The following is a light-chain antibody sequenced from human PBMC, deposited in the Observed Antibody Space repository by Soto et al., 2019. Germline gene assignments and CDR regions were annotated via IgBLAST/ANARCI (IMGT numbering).Light chain of an antibody. CDR1: QTISSNF. CDR2: GVS. CDR3: QQCGSSPWT. J-gene: IGKJ1*01. V-gene: IGKV3-20*01. Sequence: EIVLTQSPGTLSLSPGEGATLACRASQTISSNFLAWYQQKPGQPPRLLIYGVSIRATGIPDRFSGSGSGTDFTLTISRLEPEDVAVYYCQQCGSSPWTFGKGTTVEIK.